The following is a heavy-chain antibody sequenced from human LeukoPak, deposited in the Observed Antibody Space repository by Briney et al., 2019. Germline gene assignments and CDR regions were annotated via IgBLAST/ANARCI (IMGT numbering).Heavy chain of an antibody. CDR2: IYYSGST. J-gene: IGHJ4*02. D-gene: IGHD6-19*01. Sequence: SETLSLTCTVSGGSISSSSYYWGWIRQPPGKGLEWIGSIYYSGSTYYNPSLESRVTISVDTSKNQFSLKLSSVTAADTAVYYCASQGYSSGFDYWGQGTLVTVCS. CDR3: ASQGYSSGFDY. CDR1: GGSISSSSYY. V-gene: IGHV4-39*01.